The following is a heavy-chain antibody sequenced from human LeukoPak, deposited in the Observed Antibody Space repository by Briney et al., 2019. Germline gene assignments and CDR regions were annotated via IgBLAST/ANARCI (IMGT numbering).Heavy chain of an antibody. CDR3: AREGHYGSSGYYYAPFDY. CDR1: GGSFSGYY. V-gene: IGHV4-34*01. CDR2: INPSGNT. D-gene: IGHD3-22*01. J-gene: IGHJ4*02. Sequence: SETLSLTCAVFGGSFSGYYWSWVRQSPGKGLEWIGEINPSGNTNYNPSLKSRVTISVDTSKNQFSLKLSSVTAADTAVYYCAREGHYGSSGYYYAPFDYWGQGTLVTVSS.